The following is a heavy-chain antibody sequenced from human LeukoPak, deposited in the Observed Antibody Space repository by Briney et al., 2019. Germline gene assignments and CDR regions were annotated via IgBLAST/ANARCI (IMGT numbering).Heavy chain of an antibody. CDR3: VKDLKKSGYDS. J-gene: IGHJ4*02. Sequence: GGSLRLSCSASGFTFSNYAMHWVRQAPGKGLEYVSAISSNGGGTYYADSVKGRFTMSRDNSKNTLYLQMSSLRAEDTAVYYCVKDLKKSGYDSWGQGTLVTVSS. V-gene: IGHV3-64D*09. D-gene: IGHD5-12*01. CDR1: GFTFSNYA. CDR2: ISSNGGGT.